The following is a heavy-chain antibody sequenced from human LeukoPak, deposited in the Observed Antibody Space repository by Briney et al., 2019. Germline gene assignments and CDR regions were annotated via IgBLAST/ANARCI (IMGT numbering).Heavy chain of an antibody. D-gene: IGHD2-2*02. CDR1: GFTFSSYG. CDR2: IRYDGSNK. CDR3: AKSRGGYCSSTSCYTRGIVTLGFDY. J-gene: IGHJ4*02. V-gene: IGHV3-30*02. Sequence: PGGSLRLSCAASGFTFSSYGMHWVRQAPGKGLEWVAFIRYDGSNKYYADSVKGRFTTSRDNSKNTLYLQMNSLRAEDTAVYYCAKSRGGYCSSTSCYTRGIVTLGFDYWGQGTLVTVSS.